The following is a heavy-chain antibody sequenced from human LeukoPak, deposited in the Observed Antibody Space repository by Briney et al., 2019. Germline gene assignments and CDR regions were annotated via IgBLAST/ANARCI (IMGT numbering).Heavy chain of an antibody. Sequence: SETLSLTCTVSGGSISSYYWSWIRQPPGKGLEWIGYIYYSGSTNYNPSLKSRVTISVGTSKNRFSLKLSSVTAADTAVYYCAREYGPAMVRGVIDAFDIWGQGTMVTVSS. D-gene: IGHD3-10*01. CDR2: IYYSGST. CDR1: GGSISSYY. V-gene: IGHV4-59*01. CDR3: AREYGPAMVRGVIDAFDI. J-gene: IGHJ3*02.